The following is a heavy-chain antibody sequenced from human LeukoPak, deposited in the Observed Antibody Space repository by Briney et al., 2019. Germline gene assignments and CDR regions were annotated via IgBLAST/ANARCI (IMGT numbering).Heavy chain of an antibody. Sequence: GGSLRLSCAASGFTLSSYSMSWVRQAPGKGLEWVSYISSGSTTIYYADSVKGRFTISRDNAKNSLYLQMNSLRAEDTAVYYCARDVEQWLVRVYYFDYWGQGTLVTVSS. J-gene: IGHJ4*02. CDR3: ARDVEQWLVRVYYFDY. V-gene: IGHV3-48*01. CDR1: GFTLSSYS. D-gene: IGHD6-19*01. CDR2: ISSGSTTI.